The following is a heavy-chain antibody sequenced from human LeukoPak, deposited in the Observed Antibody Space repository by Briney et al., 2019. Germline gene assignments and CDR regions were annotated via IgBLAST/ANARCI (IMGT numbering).Heavy chain of an antibody. CDR2: IYSGGST. CDR3: AREPSPITVAASDAFDI. J-gene: IGHJ3*02. D-gene: IGHD6-19*01. CDR1: GFTVSSNY. V-gene: IGHV3-53*01. Sequence: GGSLRLSCAASGFTVSSNYMSWVRQAPGKGLEWVSVIYSGGSTYHADSVKGRFTISRDNSKNTLYLQMNSLRAEDTAVYHCAREPSPITVAASDAFDIWGQGTMVTVSS.